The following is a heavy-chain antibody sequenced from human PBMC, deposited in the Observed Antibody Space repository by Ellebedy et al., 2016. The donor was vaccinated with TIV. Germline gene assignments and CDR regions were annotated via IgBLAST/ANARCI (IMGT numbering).Heavy chain of an antibody. CDR1: GFTFNSYW. D-gene: IGHD3-22*01. CDR3: VRDGAYGDYSPGYYGMDV. Sequence: GESLKISCAASGFTFNSYWMSWVRQAPGKGLAWVANINQDGSRIYYVDSVKGRFTISRDNAKNSVYLRMNTLRVEDTAVYHCVRDGAYGDYSPGYYGMDVWGQGTTVTVSS. J-gene: IGHJ6*02. CDR2: INQDGSRI. V-gene: IGHV3-7*03.